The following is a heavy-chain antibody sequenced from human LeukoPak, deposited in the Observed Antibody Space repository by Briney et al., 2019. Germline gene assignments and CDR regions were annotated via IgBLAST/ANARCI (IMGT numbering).Heavy chain of an antibody. CDR1: GGSINNYH. D-gene: IGHD2-15*01. Sequence: SETLSLTCTVSGGSINNYHWSWIRQPAGKGLEWIGRIYTRGSTNYNPSLKSRVTMSVDTSKNQLSLKLSSVTAADTAVYYCARGRYCSADICSGGDAFDIWGQGTMVSVSS. CDR3: ARGRYCSADICSGGDAFDI. J-gene: IGHJ3*02. CDR2: IYTRGST. V-gene: IGHV4-4*07.